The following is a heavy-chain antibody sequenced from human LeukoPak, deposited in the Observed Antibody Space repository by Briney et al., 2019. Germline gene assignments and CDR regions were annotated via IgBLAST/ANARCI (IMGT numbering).Heavy chain of an antibody. Sequence: PGGSLRLSCAASGFTFSSFAMSWVSQAPGKGLEYVSAISGSGGGTYYADSVKGRFTISRDNSKNTLYLQMNSLRAEDTAVYYCAKIGVLYYFDYWGQGTLVTVSS. CDR3: AKIGVLYYFDY. D-gene: IGHD3-16*01. CDR1: GFTFSSFA. V-gene: IGHV3-23*01. CDR2: ISGSGGGT. J-gene: IGHJ4*02.